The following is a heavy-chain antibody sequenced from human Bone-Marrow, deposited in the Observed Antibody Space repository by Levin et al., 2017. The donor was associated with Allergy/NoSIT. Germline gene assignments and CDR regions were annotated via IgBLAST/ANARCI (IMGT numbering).Heavy chain of an antibody. CDR1: GFTFSSYA. CDR2: ISYDGSNK. V-gene: IGHV3-30-3*01. Sequence: GGSLRLSCAASGFTFSSYAMHWVRQAPGKGLEWVAVISYDGSNKYYADSVKGRFTISRDNSKNTLYLQMNSLRAEDTAVYYCARAHCSGGSCYSGYFQHWGQGTLVTVSS. D-gene: IGHD2-15*01. CDR3: ARAHCSGGSCYSGYFQH. J-gene: IGHJ1*01.